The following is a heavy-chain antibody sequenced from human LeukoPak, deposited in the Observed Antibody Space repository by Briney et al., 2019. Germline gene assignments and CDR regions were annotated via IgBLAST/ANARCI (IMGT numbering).Heavy chain of an antibody. CDR3: AKGDTP. CDR2: IRYDGSDE. D-gene: IGHD2-21*02. J-gene: IGHJ5*02. CDR1: GFNFSNYD. V-gene: IGHV3-30*02. Sequence: PGGSLRLSCAASGFNFSNYDMHWVRQAPGKGLEWVAFIRYDGSDEYYADSVKGRFTISRDNSKNTLYLQMNSLRTEDTAVYYCAKGDTPWGQGTLVTVSS.